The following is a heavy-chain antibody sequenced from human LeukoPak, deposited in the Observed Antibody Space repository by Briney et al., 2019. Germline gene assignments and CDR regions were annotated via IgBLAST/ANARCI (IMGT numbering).Heavy chain of an antibody. V-gene: IGHV3-23*01. CDR2: VIGLSGAT. Sequence: GGSLRLSCAASGFSFYISAMRRVCQAPGKGLEWVAGVIGLSGATYYIDSVKGRFTISRDNSKNHLYLQMNSLRAEDTAIYYCAKDFISGDGKWDIDHWGQETRVTVSS. J-gene: IGHJ4*02. D-gene: IGHD1-26*01. CDR1: GFSFYISA. CDR3: AKDFISGDGKWDIDH.